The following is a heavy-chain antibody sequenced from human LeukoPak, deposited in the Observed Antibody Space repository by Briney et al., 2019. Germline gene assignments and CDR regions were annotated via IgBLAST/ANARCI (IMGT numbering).Heavy chain of an antibody. J-gene: IGHJ6*03. Sequence: PGGSLRLSCAASGFIVSSNYMSWVRQAPGKGLEWVSVIYSGGSTYYADSVKGRFTISRDNSKNTLYLQMNSLRAEDTAVYYCATAVAGQRLYYYYYMDVWGKGTTVTVSS. CDR2: IYSGGST. CDR1: GFIVSSNY. CDR3: ATAVAGQRLYYYYYMDV. V-gene: IGHV3-66*02. D-gene: IGHD6-19*01.